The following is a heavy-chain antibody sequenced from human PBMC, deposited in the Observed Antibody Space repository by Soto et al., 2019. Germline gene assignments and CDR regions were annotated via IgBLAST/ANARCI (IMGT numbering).Heavy chain of an antibody. CDR2: INSDGSIT. CDR3: ARGVRGHYGKDV. J-gene: IGHJ6*02. CDR1: GFTFSIYW. D-gene: IGHD3-10*01. Sequence: DVQLVESGGGLVQPGGSLRLSCAASGFTFSIYWIHWVRQAPGKGLMWVSRINSDGSITNYADFVKGRFTISRDNAKNTLYLQMNSLRAEDTALYYCARGVRGHYGKDVWGQGTTVTVSS. V-gene: IGHV3-74*01.